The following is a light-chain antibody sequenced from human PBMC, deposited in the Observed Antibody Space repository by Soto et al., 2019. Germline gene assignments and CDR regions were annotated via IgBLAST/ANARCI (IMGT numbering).Light chain of an antibody. V-gene: IGKV3-15*01. CDR2: RAS. J-gene: IGKJ1*01. CDR3: QQYHNLVT. CDR1: HYIYSK. Sequence: EIVMTQSPATLSVSPGERATLSCTASHYIYSKVAWFQQRPGQAPRLLIYRASTRATGTPARFSGSGSGTEFTLTITSLQSADVALYYCQQYHNLVTFGQGTEVEIK.